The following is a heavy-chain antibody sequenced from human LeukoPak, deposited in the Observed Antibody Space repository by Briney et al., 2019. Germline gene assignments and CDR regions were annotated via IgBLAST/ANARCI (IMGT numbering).Heavy chain of an antibody. CDR1: GFTFSSYN. CDR3: AIEAKYCSSTSCYTVGFDY. CDR2: ISSSSSYI. J-gene: IGHJ4*02. Sequence: GGSLRLSCAASGFTFSSYNMNWVRQAPGKGLEWVSSISSSSSYIYYADSVKGRLTISRDNAKNSLYLQMNSMRAEDTAVYYCAIEAKYCSSTSCYTVGFDYWGQGTLVTVSS. V-gene: IGHV3-21*04. D-gene: IGHD2-2*02.